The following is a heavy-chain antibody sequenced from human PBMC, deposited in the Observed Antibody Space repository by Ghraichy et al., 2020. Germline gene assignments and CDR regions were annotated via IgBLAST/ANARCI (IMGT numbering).Heavy chain of an antibody. CDR3: ARDASNAVNGLFYGVDV. D-gene: IGHD1-1*01. J-gene: IGHJ6*02. CDR2: ISYGGRT. Sequence: SETLSLTCTVSGGSVSSHFWTWIRQPPGKGLEWIGQISYGGRTNYNPSLKSRLTISVDTSKNQFSLKLTSVTAADTAVYYCARDASNAVNGLFYGVDVWGRGTTVTVSS. CDR1: GGSVSSHF. V-gene: IGHV4-59*02.